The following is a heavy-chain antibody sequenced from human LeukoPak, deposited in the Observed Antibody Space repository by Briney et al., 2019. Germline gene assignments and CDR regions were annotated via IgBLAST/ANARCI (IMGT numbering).Heavy chain of an antibody. V-gene: IGHV3-30*04. J-gene: IGHJ6*03. D-gene: IGHD3-10*01. CDR3: AREGSGSQGGSVHYYYYYYMDV. CDR2: ISYDGSNK. CDR1: VFTFSSDT. Sequence: GGSLSLSCAAAVFTFSSDTMDWVRQAPGKGLEWVAVISYDGSNKYYADSVKGRFTISRDNSKNTLYLQMNSLRAEDTAVYYCAREGSGSQGGSVHYYYYYYMDVWGKGTTVTVSS.